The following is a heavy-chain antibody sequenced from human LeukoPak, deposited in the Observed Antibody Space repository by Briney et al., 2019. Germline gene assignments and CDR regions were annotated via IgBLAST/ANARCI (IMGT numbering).Heavy chain of an antibody. V-gene: IGHV3-30*03. CDR2: ISYDGSNK. Sequence: PGGSLRLSCAASGFTFSSYGMHWVRQAPGKGLEWVAVISYDGSNKYYADSAKGRFTISRDNSKNTLYLQMNSLRAEDTAVYYCVREMATISSFDYWGQGTLVTVSS. CDR3: VREMATISSFDY. J-gene: IGHJ4*02. CDR1: GFTFSSYG. D-gene: IGHD5-24*01.